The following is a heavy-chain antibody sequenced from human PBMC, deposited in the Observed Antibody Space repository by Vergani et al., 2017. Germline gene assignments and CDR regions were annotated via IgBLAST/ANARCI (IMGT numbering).Heavy chain of an antibody. V-gene: IGHV4-31*03. CDR2: IFHSGGA. J-gene: IGHJ6*03. Sequence: QVQLQESGPGLVKPSQTLSLTCTVSGDSITSGAYYWSWIRQHPGKGLEWIGYIFHSGGAYYNPSLEIRVSISVDTSKNEFSLRVTSVTAADTAVYYCAREATLAYYYMDVWGKGTTVTVSS. CDR1: GDSITSGAYY. CDR3: AREATLAYYYMDV.